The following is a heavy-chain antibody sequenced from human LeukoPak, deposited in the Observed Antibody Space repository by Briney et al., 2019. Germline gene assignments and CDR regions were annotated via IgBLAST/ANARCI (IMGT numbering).Heavy chain of an antibody. V-gene: IGHV3-11*01. CDR3: ARGHYGLGV. CDR2: ITPSGART. CDR1: GLTFSDLY. J-gene: IGHJ6*02. Sequence: GGSLRLSCAAYGLTFSDLYMSWIRQPPGKGLEWVSYITPSGARTYYADSVKGRFTISRDNAKNSLDLQMNSLRAEDTAVYYCARGHYGLGVWGQGTPVTVSS.